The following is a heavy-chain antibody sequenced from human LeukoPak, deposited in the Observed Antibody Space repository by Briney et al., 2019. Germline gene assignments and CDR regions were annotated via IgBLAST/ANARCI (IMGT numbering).Heavy chain of an antibody. Sequence: GGSLRLSCVASGFTFSNCWMHWVRQAPGKGLEWVSSISSSSNYIYYADSVKGRFTISRDNAKNSLYLQMNSLRAEDTAVYYCARGLTGTTGGDYWGQGTLVTVSS. CDR3: ARGLTGTTGGDY. CDR2: ISSSSNYI. J-gene: IGHJ4*02. V-gene: IGHV3-21*01. D-gene: IGHD1-7*01. CDR1: GFTFSNCW.